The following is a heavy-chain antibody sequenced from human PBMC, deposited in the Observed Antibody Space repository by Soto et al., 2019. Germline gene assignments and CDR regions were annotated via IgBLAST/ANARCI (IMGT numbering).Heavy chain of an antibody. CDR1: GGSFSGYY. CDR3: ARGNDYIWGSYRSAYFDY. CDR2: INYSGST. V-gene: IGHV4-34*01. Sequence: SETLSLTCAVYGGSFSGYYWSWIRQPPGKGLEWIGEINYSGSTNYNPSLKSRVTISVDTSKNQFSPKLSSVTAADTAVYYCARGNDYIWGSYRSAYFDYWGQGTLVTVSS. J-gene: IGHJ4*02. D-gene: IGHD3-16*02.